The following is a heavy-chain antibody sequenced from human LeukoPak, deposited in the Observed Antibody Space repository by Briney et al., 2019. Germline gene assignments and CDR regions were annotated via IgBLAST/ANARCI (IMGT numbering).Heavy chain of an antibody. CDR3: ATTTIRLGY. Sequence: TSETLSLTCGVSGDSIRSDYWWNWVRQPPGKGPEWIGEIHSSGNTNYNTSLKSRVTFSVDASKNQFSLKLSSVTAADAAVYYCATTTIRLGYWGQGTLVTVSS. V-gene: IGHV4-4*02. D-gene: IGHD1-26*01. CDR1: GDSIRSDYW. J-gene: IGHJ4*02. CDR2: IHSSGNT.